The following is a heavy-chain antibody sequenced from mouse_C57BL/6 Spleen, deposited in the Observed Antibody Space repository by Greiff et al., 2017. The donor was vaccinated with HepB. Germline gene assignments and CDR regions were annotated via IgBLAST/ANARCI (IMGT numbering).Heavy chain of an antibody. Sequence: DVKLVESGGGLVKPGGSLKLSCAASGFTFSDYGMHWVRQAPEKGLEWVAYISSGSSTIYYADPVQGRFPISRDNAKNTLFLQMTSLRSEDTAMYYCARGGWGYWGQGTTLTVSS. J-gene: IGHJ2*01. CDR2: ISSGSSTI. V-gene: IGHV5-17*01. CDR1: GFTFSDYG. D-gene: IGHD3-2*02. CDR3: ARGGWGY.